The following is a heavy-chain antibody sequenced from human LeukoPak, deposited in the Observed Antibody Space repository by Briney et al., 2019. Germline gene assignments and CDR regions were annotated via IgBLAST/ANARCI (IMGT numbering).Heavy chain of an antibody. CDR3: ARVSCTGGTCHLDS. J-gene: IGHJ4*02. V-gene: IGHV4-59*01. CDR2: IYHTGAI. D-gene: IGHD2-8*02. Sequence: SETLSLTCTVSGGSITHFFWSFIRQPPTKGLEYIGYIYHTGAIDYNPSLKSRLPMSAVKSTNQFSLNLRSVPAADTAVYYCARVSCTGGTCHLDSWGQGILVTVSS. CDR1: GGSITHFF.